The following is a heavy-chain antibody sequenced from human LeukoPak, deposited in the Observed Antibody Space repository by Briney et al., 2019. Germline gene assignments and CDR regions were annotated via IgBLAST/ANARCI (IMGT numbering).Heavy chain of an antibody. CDR2: IYYSGST. V-gene: IGHV4-39*07. CDR3: AREGVWGSYRTPPDY. CDR1: GGSISSSSYY. D-gene: IGHD3-16*02. J-gene: IGHJ4*02. Sequence: SETLSLTCTVSGGSISSSSYYWGWIRQPPGKGLEWIGSIYYSGSTYYNPSLKSRVTISVDTSKNQFSLKLSSVTAADTAVYYCAREGVWGSYRTPPDYWGQGTLVTVSS.